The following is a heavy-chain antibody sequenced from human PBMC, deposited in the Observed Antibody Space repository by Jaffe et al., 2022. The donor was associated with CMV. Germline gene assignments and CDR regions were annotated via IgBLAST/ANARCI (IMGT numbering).Heavy chain of an antibody. CDR1: GFTLSSYD. CDR2: ISSTSSSYI. Sequence: EVQLVESGGGLVKPGGSLRLSCAASGFTLSSYDMNWVRQAPGKGLEWVSSISSTSSSYIYYAESVKGRVTISRDNAKNSLYLQMNSLRAEDTAVYYCAREYCSGGRCYYYYYHMDVWGKGTTVTVSS. J-gene: IGHJ6*03. D-gene: IGHD2-15*01. CDR3: AREYCSGGRCYYYYYHMDV. V-gene: IGHV3-21*01.